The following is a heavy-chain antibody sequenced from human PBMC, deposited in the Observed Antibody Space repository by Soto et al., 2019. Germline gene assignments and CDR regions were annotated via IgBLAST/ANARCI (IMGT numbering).Heavy chain of an antibody. CDR2: IFSSGRT. D-gene: IGHD1-26*01. Sequence: PSETLSLTCSVSGASLLSSYWSWVRQPAGKGLEWIGHIFSSGRTSYNPSLKSRLTMSIDTSKNLFSHNLSSVTAADTAVYYCAKGWDVKYFDKWGREPWSPSPQ. J-gene: IGHJ4*02. CDR3: AKGWDVKYFDK. V-gene: IGHV4-4*07. CDR1: GASLLSSY.